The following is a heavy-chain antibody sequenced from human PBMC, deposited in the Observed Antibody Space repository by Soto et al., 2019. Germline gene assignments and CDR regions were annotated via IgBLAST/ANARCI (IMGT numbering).Heavy chain of an antibody. CDR2: IWYDGGNK. CDR3: ARYSGYGKFFYFYYMDV. CDR1: GFPFSNYG. Sequence: GGSLRLSCAASGFPFSNYGMHWVRQAPGKGLEWVAVIWYDGGNKYYADSVKGRFTIFRDNSKDTLYLQMNSLRAEDTAVYYCARYSGYGKFFYFYYMDVWGKGTTVTVSS. V-gene: IGHV3-33*01. J-gene: IGHJ6*03. D-gene: IGHD5-12*01.